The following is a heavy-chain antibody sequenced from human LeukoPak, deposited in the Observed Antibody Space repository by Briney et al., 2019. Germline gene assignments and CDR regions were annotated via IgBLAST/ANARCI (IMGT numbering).Heavy chain of an antibody. J-gene: IGHJ4*02. V-gene: IGHV1-69*01. Sequence: GSSVKVSCKASGGTFSSYAISWVRQAPGQGLGWMGGIIPIFGTANYAQKFQGRVTITADESTNTAYMELSSLRSEDTAVYYCARWYCTNGVCRDYWGQGTLVTVSS. CDR1: GGTFSSYA. CDR3: ARWYCTNGVCRDY. CDR2: IIPIFGTA. D-gene: IGHD2-8*01.